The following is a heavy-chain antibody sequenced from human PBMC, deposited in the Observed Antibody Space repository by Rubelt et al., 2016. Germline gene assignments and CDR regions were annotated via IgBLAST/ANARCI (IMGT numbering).Heavy chain of an antibody. CDR2: ISDGGEST. Sequence: VASGLTFANYAMSWVRQAPGKGLEWVSGISDGGESTYYADSVKGRFTISRDNSKNTLDLQMNSLTSEDTAVYYCARDLVQRGNSVYWGQGTLVTVSS. V-gene: IGHV3-23*01. D-gene: IGHD4-23*01. CDR3: ARDLVQRGNSVY. CDR1: GLTFANYA. J-gene: IGHJ4*02.